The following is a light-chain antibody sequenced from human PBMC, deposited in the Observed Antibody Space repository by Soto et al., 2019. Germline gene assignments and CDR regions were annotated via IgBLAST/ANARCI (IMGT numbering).Light chain of an antibody. CDR3: CLSPGSLTWL. V-gene: IGLV2-11*01. J-gene: IGLJ3*02. Sequence: QSALTQPRSVSGSPGQSVTISCTATGSDVGDSSHVSWYQLHPGKAPKLMIYEVNNRPSGVPDPFSGSKSGSTASLTISGLQAEDEAEYYCCLSPGSLTWLFGGGTKLTVL. CDR1: GSDVGDSSH. CDR2: EVN.